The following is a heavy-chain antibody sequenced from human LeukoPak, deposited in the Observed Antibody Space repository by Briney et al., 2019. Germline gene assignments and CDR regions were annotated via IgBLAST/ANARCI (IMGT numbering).Heavy chain of an antibody. J-gene: IGHJ4*02. Sequence: SVTVSCKASGGTFSSYAISWVRQAPGQGLEWMGRIIPILGIANYAQKFQGRVTITADKSTSTAYMELSSLRSEDTAVYYCASGTAYYYDSSCYHYWGQGTLVTVSS. CDR1: GGTFSSYA. D-gene: IGHD3-22*01. CDR3: ASGTAYYYDSSCYHY. V-gene: IGHV1-69*04. CDR2: IIPILGIA.